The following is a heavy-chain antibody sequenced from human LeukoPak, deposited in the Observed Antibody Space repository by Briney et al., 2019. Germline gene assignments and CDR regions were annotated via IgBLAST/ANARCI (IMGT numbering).Heavy chain of an antibody. CDR1: GFTFSSYS. CDR2: ISSSSSYI. V-gene: IGHV3-21*01. Sequence: PGGSLRLSCAASGFTFSSYSMNWVRQAPGKGPEWVSSISSSSSYIYYADSVKGRFTISRDNAKNSLYLQMNSLRAEDTAVYYCARDGGYSYGYLDYWGQGTLVTVSS. CDR3: ARDGGYSYGYLDY. D-gene: IGHD5-18*01. J-gene: IGHJ4*02.